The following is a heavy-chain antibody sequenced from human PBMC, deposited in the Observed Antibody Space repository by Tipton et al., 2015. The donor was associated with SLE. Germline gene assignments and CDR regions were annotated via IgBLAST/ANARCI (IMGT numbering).Heavy chain of an antibody. J-gene: IGHJ4*02. D-gene: IGHD2-21*01. Sequence: TLSLTCTVSGGSISSSSYYWSWIRQPPGKGLEWIGYIYYSGSTNYKPSLKSRLTISVDTSKNQFSLRLTSLTAADTAVYYCARTGVSDTWQYYFDYWGQGTLVTVSS. CDR3: ARTGVSDTWQYYFDY. CDR2: IYYSGST. CDR1: GGSISSSSYY. V-gene: IGHV4-61*01.